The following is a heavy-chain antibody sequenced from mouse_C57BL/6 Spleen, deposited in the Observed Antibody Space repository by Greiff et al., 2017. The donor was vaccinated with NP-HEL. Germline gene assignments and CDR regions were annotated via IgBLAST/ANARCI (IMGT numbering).Heavy chain of an antibody. V-gene: IGHV1-58*01. D-gene: IGHD1-1*01. J-gene: IGHJ1*03. CDR1: GYTFTSYG. CDR3: ARGAHYYGSSYWYCAV. CDR2: IYIGNGYT. Sequence: EVQLQQSGAELVRPGSSVKMSCKTSGYTFTSYGINWVKQRPGQGLEWIGYIYIGNGYTEYNEKFKGKATLTSDTSSSTAYMQLSSLTSEDSAIYFCARGAHYYGSSYWYCAVWGTGTTVTVSS.